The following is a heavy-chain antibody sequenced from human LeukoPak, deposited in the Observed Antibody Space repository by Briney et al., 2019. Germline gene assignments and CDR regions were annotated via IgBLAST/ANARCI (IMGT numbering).Heavy chain of an antibody. J-gene: IGHJ4*02. D-gene: IGHD3-22*01. CDR3: ARGPPVNYNDTSGYAFDS. CDR1: GGTFDSFP. V-gene: IGHV1-69*05. Sequence: SVKVSCKASGGTFDSFPISWVRQAPGQGLEWVGGIIPTFGTRNYAQKFQGRVTLTTDESTSTAHMELSSLRSEDTAVYYCARGPPVNYNDTSGYAFDSWGQGTLVIVSS. CDR2: IIPTFGTR.